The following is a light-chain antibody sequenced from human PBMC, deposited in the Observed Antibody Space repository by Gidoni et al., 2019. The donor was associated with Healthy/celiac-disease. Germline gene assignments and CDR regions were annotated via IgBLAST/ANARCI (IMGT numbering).Light chain of an antibody. V-gene: IGKV3-15*01. J-gene: IGKJ1*01. CDR3: QQYNNWPPGT. Sequence: EIVMTQSPATLSVSPGERTTLPCRASQSVSSNLAWYQQKPGQAPRPLIHGASTRATGTPARLSGSGSGTEFTLTISSLQSEEFAVYYCQQYNNWPPGTFXXXTKVEIK. CDR1: QSVSSN. CDR2: GAS.